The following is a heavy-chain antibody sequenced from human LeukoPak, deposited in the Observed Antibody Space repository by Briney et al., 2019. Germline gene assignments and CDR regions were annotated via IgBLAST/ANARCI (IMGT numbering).Heavy chain of an antibody. J-gene: IGHJ5*01. D-gene: IGHD3-22*01. V-gene: IGHV4-34*01. CDR2: INHGGRT. CDR3: ARGRGVVVRDWFDS. CDR1: GGSFNDYY. Sequence: SETLSLTCAVYGGSFNDYYWTWIRQSPGKGLEWIGEINHGGRTNYNPSLQSRVIISVDMSKNQFILEVRSVTAADTAVYYCARGRGVVVRDWFDSWGQGTLVTV.